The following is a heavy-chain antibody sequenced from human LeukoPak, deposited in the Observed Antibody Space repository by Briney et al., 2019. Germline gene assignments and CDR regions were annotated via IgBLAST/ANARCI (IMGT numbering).Heavy chain of an antibody. V-gene: IGHV3-30*03. J-gene: IGHJ4*02. CDR2: ISYDGSNK. Sequence: GGSLRLSCAASGFTFSRYSMNWVRQAPGKGLEWVAVISYDGSNKYYADSVKGRFTISRDNSKNTLYLQMNSLRAEDTAVYYCARTYYDSSGYYYVPKYWGQGTLVTVSS. CDR1: GFTFSRYS. D-gene: IGHD3-22*01. CDR3: ARTYYDSSGYYYVPKY.